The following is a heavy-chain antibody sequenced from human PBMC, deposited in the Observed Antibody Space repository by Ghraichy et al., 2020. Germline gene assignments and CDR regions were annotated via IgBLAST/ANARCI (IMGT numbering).Heavy chain of an antibody. CDR1: GGSISSYY. Sequence: SETLSLTCTVSGGSISSYYWSWIRQPPGKGLEWIGYIYYSGSTNYNPSLKSRVTISVDTSKNQFSLKLSSVTAADTAVYYCARVRVRGEDCNYYYYYMDVRGKGTTGTVSS. J-gene: IGHJ6*03. CDR3: ARVRVRGEDCNYYYYYMDV. CDR2: IYYSGST. D-gene: IGHD3-10*01. V-gene: IGHV4-59*01.